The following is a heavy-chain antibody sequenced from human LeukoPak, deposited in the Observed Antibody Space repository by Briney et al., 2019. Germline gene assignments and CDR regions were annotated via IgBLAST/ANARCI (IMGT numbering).Heavy chain of an antibody. V-gene: IGHV3-23*01. J-gene: IGHJ3*02. CDR2: ISRSGGST. CDR3: ARDLTDSSAVGDDAFDI. D-gene: IGHD3-22*01. Sequence: GGSLRLSCAASGFTFSTYAMTCVRQAPGKGLEWVSSISRSGGSTYYADSVKGRFTISKDNSKNTLYLQMNSLRAEDTAVYYCARDLTDSSAVGDDAFDIWGQGTMVTVSS. CDR1: GFTFSTYA.